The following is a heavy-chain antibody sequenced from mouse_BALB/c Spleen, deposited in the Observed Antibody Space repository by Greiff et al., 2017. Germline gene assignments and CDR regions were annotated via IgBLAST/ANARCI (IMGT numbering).Heavy chain of an antibody. V-gene: IGHV1S81*02. CDR1: GYTFTSYW. CDR2: INPSNGRT. D-gene: IGHD2-4*01. CDR3: AMIYYDYDEESFAY. Sequence: QVQLQQPGAELVKPGASVKLSCKASGYTFTSYWMHWVKQRPGQGLEWIGEINPSNGRTNYNEKFKSKATLTVDKSSSTAYMQLSSLTSEDSAVYYCAMIYYDYDEESFAYWGQGTLVTVSA. J-gene: IGHJ3*01.